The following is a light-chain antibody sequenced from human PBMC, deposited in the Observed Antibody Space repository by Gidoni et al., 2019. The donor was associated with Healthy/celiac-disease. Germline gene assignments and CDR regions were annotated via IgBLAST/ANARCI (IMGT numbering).Light chain of an antibody. CDR2: DAS. CDR1: QDISNY. Sequence: LQMTPSPSSLSASVGDRVTITCQASQDISNYLNWYQQKPGKAPKLLIYDASNLETGVPSRFSGSGSGTDFTFTISSLQPEDIATYYCQQEDNLTFGGGTKVEIK. CDR3: QQEDNLT. V-gene: IGKV1-33*01. J-gene: IGKJ4*01.